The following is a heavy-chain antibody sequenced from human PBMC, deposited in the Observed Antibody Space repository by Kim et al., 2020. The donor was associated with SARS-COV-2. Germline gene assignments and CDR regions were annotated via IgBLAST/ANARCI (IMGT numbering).Heavy chain of an antibody. V-gene: IGHV1-46*01. D-gene: IGHD3-10*01. CDR3: ARDPPYYYGSGIQKYYYYGMDV. Sequence: ASVKVSCKASGYTFTSYYMHWVRQAPGQGLEWMGIINPSGGRTSYAQKFQGRVTMTRDTSTSTVYMELSSLRSEDTAVYYCARDPPYYYGSGIQKYYYYGMDVWGQGTTVTVSS. J-gene: IGHJ6*02. CDR2: INPSGGRT. CDR1: GYTFTSYY.